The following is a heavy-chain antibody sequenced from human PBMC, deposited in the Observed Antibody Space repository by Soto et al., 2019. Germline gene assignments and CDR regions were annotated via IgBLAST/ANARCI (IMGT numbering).Heavy chain of an antibody. CDR1: GFTLSSNA. V-gene: IGHV3-23*01. J-gene: IGHJ4*02. CDR2: ISGSGGST. D-gene: IGHD2-15*01. CDR3: AKERYVSGPTRLDY. Sequence: GESLKISCAASGFTLSSNAMSWVRQAPGKGLEWVSAISGSGGSTYYADSVKGRFTISRDNSKNTLYLQMNSLRVEDTAVYYCAKERYVSGPTRLDYWGQGTLVTVSS.